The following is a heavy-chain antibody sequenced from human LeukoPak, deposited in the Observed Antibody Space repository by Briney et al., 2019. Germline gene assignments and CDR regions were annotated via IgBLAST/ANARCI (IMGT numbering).Heavy chain of an antibody. J-gene: IGHJ3*02. V-gene: IGHV3-23*01. Sequence: PGGSLRLSCAASWFTLSSYAMSCVRQAPGKGLEWVSAISGSGGSTYYADSVKGRFTISRDNSKNTLYLQINSLPAEDTAVYYCATRETYYYDSSGYYYGAFDIWGQGTMVTVSS. CDR3: ATRETYYYDSSGYYYGAFDI. CDR1: WFTLSSYA. D-gene: IGHD3-22*01. CDR2: ISGSGGST.